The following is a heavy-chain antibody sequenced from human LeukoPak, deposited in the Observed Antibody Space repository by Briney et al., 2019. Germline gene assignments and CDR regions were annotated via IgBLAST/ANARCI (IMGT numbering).Heavy chain of an antibody. Sequence: ASVKVSCKASGGTFSSYAISWVRQAPGQGLEWMGGIIPIFGTANYAQKFQGRVTMTRNTSISTAYMELSSLRSEDTAVYYCARDCSSTSCYGDYYYGMDVWGQGTTVTVSS. CDR1: GGTFSSYA. D-gene: IGHD2-2*01. V-gene: IGHV1-69*05. CDR2: IIPIFGTA. CDR3: ARDCSSTSCYGDYYYGMDV. J-gene: IGHJ6*02.